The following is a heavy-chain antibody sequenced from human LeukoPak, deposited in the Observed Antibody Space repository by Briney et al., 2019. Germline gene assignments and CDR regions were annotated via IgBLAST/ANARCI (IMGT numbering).Heavy chain of an antibody. Sequence: GGSLRLSCAASGFTFSSYEMNWVRQAPGKGLEWVSYISSSGSTIYYADSVKGRFTISRDNAKNSLYLQMNSLRAEDTAVYYCAKGRGIAARPSPFDYWGQGTLVTVSS. CDR1: GFTFSSYE. CDR3: AKGRGIAARPSPFDY. CDR2: ISSSGSTI. V-gene: IGHV3-48*03. D-gene: IGHD6-6*01. J-gene: IGHJ4*02.